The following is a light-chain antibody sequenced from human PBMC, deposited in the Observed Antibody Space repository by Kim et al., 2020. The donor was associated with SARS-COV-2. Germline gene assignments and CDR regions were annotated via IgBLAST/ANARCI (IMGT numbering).Light chain of an antibody. CDR3: QKYDTAPWT. V-gene: IGKV1-27*01. CDR1: QGISNC. CDR2: AAS. Sequence: ASVGDGVPITCRASQGISNCLAWYQQKPGEAPKLLIYAASTLQFGVSTRFSGSGSGTEFTLTISDLQPEDVATYYCQKYDTAPWTFGHGTKVDIK. J-gene: IGKJ1*01.